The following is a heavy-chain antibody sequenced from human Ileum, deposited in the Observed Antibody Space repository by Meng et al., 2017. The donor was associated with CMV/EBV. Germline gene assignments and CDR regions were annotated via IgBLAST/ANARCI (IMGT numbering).Heavy chain of an antibody. CDR1: GASISTYY. J-gene: IGHJ4*02. CDR3: ARDGLEGLWLVPGY. V-gene: IGHV4-59*01. Sequence: GSLRLSCAVSGASISTYYWSWIRQSPEKGLEWIGYMYYAGNTNYNPSLKSRVRMSVDLSKNQFSLELTSVTAADTAVYYCARDGLEGLWLVPGYWGSGILVTVSS. CDR2: MYYAGNT. D-gene: IGHD6-19*01.